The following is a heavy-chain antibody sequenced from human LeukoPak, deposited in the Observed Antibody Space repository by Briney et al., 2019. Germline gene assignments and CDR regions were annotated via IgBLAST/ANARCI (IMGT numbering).Heavy chain of an antibody. Sequence: GSLRLSCAASGFTFSSYAMSWIRQPPGKGLEWIGEINHSGSTNYNPSLKSRVTISVDTSKNQFSLKLSSVTAADTAVYYCARSTLYWFDPWGQGTLVTVSS. CDR3: ARSTLYWFDP. J-gene: IGHJ5*02. CDR1: GFTFSSYA. CDR2: INHSGST. V-gene: IGHV4-34*01.